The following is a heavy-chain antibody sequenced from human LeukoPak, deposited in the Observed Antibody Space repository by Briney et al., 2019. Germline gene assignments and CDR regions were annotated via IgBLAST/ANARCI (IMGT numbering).Heavy chain of an antibody. Sequence: GGSLRLSCAASGFTFSSYGMHWVRQAPGKGLEWVAVMSYDGTNKYYADSVKGRFTISRDNSKNTLYLQMNSLRAEDTAVYYCAKDVERLDYFDYWGQGTLVTVSS. CDR3: AKDVERLDYFDY. V-gene: IGHV3-30*18. CDR1: GFTFSSYG. D-gene: IGHD3-9*01. J-gene: IGHJ4*02. CDR2: MSYDGTNK.